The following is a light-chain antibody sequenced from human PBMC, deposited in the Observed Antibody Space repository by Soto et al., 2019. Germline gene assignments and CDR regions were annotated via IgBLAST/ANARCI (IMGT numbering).Light chain of an antibody. CDR2: RVS. CDR1: QSLVYSDGNTY. CDR3: MQNTHWTWT. J-gene: IGKJ1*01. V-gene: IGKV2-30*01. Sequence: DVVMTQSPLSLPVTLGQPASISCRSSQSLVYSDGNTYLNWFQQRPGQSPRRLISRVSNRASGVPDRFSGSGSGTDFTLKISRVEAEDVGVYYCMQNTHWTWTFGQGTKVEIK.